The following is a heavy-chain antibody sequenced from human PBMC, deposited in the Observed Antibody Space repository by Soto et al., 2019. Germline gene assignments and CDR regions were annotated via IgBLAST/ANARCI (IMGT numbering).Heavy chain of an antibody. CDR1: GGSVSSGSYY. CDR3: ASGGYYYYYGIDV. Sequence: PSETLSLTCTVSGGSVSSGSYYWSWIRQPPGKGLEWIGYIYYSGSTNYNPSLKSRVTISVDTSKNQFSLKLSSVTAADTAVYYCASGGYYYYYGIDVWGEGPTVPVS. J-gene: IGHJ6*02. CDR2: IYYSGST. V-gene: IGHV4-61*01.